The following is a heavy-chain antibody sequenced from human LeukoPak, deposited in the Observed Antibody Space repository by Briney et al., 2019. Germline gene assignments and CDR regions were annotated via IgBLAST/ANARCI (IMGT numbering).Heavy chain of an antibody. CDR3: ALRAVSGTAVLGWFYP. D-gene: IGHD6-19*01. CDR1: GFPLNTRGAA. Sequence: ESGPTLVKLQQPLSLTWNFPGFPLNTRGAAVGWIRQPLGKVLECLAVLYLVADKRCSPTLKNRLTIIIDTSKNQVVLRMTNMVPVNTATYYLALRAVSGTAVLGWFYPWGQGTLAT. CDR2: LYLVADK. V-gene: IGHV2-5*02. J-gene: IGHJ5*02.